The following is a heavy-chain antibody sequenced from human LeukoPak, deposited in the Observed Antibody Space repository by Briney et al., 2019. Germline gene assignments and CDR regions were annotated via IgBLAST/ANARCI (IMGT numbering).Heavy chain of an antibody. CDR2: MNPNSGNT. Sequence: GASVKVSCKASGYTFTSYGISWVRQAPGQGLEWMGWMNPNSGNTGYAQKFQGRVTMTRNTSISTAYMELSSLRSEDTAVYYCAREFPMGAFDIWGQGTMVTVSS. D-gene: IGHD2-8*01. J-gene: IGHJ3*02. CDR3: AREFPMGAFDI. V-gene: IGHV1-8*02. CDR1: GYTFTSYG.